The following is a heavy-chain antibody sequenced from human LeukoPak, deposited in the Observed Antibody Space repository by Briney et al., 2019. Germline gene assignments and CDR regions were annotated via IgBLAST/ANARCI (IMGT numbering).Heavy chain of an antibody. CDR3: ARRTVVSWFDP. Sequence: SETLSLTCAVYGGPFSGYYWSWIRQPPGKGLEWIGEINHSGSTNYNPSLKSRVTISVDTSKNQFSLKLSSVTAADTAVYYCARRTVVSWFDPWGQGTLVTVSS. V-gene: IGHV4-34*01. CDR2: INHSGST. D-gene: IGHD2-2*01. J-gene: IGHJ5*02. CDR1: GGPFSGYY.